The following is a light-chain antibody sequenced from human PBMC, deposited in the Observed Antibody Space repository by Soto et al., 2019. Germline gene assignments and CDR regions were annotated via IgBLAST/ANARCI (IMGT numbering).Light chain of an antibody. J-gene: IGKJ2*01. CDR2: GAS. CDR1: QSVSNNY. V-gene: IGKV3-20*01. Sequence: EIVLVQSPGTLSLSPGERATLSCRASQSVSNNYLAWYQQKPGQAPRLLIYGASSRATGFPDRFSDSGTGTDFSLTIPRLEAEDFAVYYCQQYGVSPLMFTFGQGTKVGVK. CDR3: QQYGVSPLMFT.